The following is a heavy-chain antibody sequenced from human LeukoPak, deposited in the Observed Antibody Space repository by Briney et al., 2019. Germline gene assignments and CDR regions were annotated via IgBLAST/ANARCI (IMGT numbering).Heavy chain of an antibody. CDR2: ISSSSTSI. Sequence: PGGSLRLSCAATGFTFSSYHMHWVRQAPGKGLEWVSCISSSSTSIYYADSVKGRFTISRDKAENSLFLQMNNLRAEDTAVYYCAKKQDYGDNHWYFDLWGRGTLITVSS. V-gene: IGHV3-48*01. J-gene: IGHJ2*01. D-gene: IGHD4-17*01. CDR3: AKKQDYGDNHWYFDL. CDR1: GFTFSSYH.